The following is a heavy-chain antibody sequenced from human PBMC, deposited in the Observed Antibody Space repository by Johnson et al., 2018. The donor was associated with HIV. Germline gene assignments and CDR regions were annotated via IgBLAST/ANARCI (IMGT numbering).Heavy chain of an antibody. CDR1: GFTFGDYG. CDR3: AREIPYDYVWGSYRPGAFDI. D-gene: IGHD3-16*02. CDR2: INWNGGST. Sequence: VQLVESGGGVVQPGRSLRLSCTASGFTFGDYGMSWVRQAPGKGLEWVSGINWNGGSTGYADSVKGRFTISRDNAKNSLYLQMNSLRAEDTALYYCAREIPYDYVWGSYRPGAFDIWGQGTMVTVSS. V-gene: IGHV3-20*04. J-gene: IGHJ3*02.